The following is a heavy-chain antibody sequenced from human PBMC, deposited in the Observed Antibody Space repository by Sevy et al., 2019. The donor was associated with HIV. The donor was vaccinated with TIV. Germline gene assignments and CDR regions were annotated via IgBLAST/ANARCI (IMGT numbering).Heavy chain of an antibody. J-gene: IGHJ3*02. Sequence: SETLSLTCTVSGGSISNYYWNWIRQPAGKGLEWIGRIYTSGNTNYNPSLRSRVTMSVDTSKNQFSLKLSSVTAADTAMYYCVRDRPATIFGVVYAFDIWGQGTMVTVSS. V-gene: IGHV4-4*07. D-gene: IGHD3-3*01. CDR3: VRDRPATIFGVVYAFDI. CDR1: GGSISNYY. CDR2: IYTSGNT.